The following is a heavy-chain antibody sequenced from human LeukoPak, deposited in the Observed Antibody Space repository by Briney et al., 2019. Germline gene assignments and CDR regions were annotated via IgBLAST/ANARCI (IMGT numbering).Heavy chain of an antibody. D-gene: IGHD6-13*01. CDR1: GGSISSYY. V-gene: IGHV4-4*07. CDR3: ARARGIAAGGAYFGSVHDVFDI. J-gene: IGHJ3*02. Sequence: PSETLSLTCTVSGGSISSYYWSWIRQPAGKGLEWIGRIYTSGSTNYNPSLKSRVTMSVDTSKNQFSLKLSSVTAADTAVYYCARARGIAAGGAYFGSVHDVFDIWGQGTMVTVSS. CDR2: IYTSGST.